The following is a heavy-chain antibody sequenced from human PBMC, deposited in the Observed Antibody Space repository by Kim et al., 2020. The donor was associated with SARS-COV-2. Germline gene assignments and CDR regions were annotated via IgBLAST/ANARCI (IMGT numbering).Heavy chain of an antibody. CDR1: GFTFGDYA. CDR2: IRNKAYGGTT. Sequence: GGSLRLYCTASGFTFGDYAMSWVRQAPGKGLEWVSFIRNKAYGGTTEYAASVKGRFTISRDDSKSIAYLQMNSLKTEDTAVYYCTRGTIAAAGPNDYYYYYGMDVWGQGTTVTVSS. J-gene: IGHJ6*02. V-gene: IGHV3-49*04. CDR3: TRGTIAAAGPNDYYYYYGMDV. D-gene: IGHD6-13*01.